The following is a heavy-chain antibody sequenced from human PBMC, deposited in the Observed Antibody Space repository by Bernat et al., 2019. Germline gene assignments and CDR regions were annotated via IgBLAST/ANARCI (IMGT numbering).Heavy chain of an antibody. CDR1: GFTFSFYS. CDR2: ISSDGSKK. V-gene: IGHV3-30*01. CDR3: ARVESSSSSYFFGY. J-gene: IGHJ4*02. D-gene: IGHD6-6*01. Sequence: QVQLVESGGGVVQPGRSLRLSCGASGFTFSFYSMHWVRQAPGKGLEWVAVISSDGSKKFYADSVKGRFTISRDNSENTLFLQMNSLRGEDTALYYCARVESSSSSYFFGYWGQGTLVTVSS.